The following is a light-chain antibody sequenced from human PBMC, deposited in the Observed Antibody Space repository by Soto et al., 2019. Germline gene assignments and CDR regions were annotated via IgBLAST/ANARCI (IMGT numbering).Light chain of an antibody. CDR1: SSTIGTNY. Sequence: QSVLTQPPSVSAAPGQKVTISCSGSSSTIGTNYVYWYQRLPGTAPKLLIFRNNQRPSGVPDRFSGSKSDTSASLAISGLRSEDEADYFCAAWDDSLSRVVFGGGTKLTVL. J-gene: IGLJ3*02. CDR3: AAWDDSLSRVV. V-gene: IGLV1-47*01. CDR2: RNN.